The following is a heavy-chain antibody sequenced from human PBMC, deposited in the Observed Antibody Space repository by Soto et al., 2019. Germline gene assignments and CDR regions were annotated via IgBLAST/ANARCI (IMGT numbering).Heavy chain of an antibody. D-gene: IGHD2-15*01. Sequence: SATLSLTCPVSGCSNSSYYWSWIRQPPGKGLEWIGYIYYSWSTNYNPSLKSRVTISVDTSKSQFSLKLSSVTAADTAVYYCARDAEGCRRIFDYLRQGNMVIVSS. V-gene: IGHV4-59*01. CDR1: GCSNSSYY. CDR2: IYYSWST. J-gene: IGHJ4*02. CDR3: ARDAEGCRRIFDY.